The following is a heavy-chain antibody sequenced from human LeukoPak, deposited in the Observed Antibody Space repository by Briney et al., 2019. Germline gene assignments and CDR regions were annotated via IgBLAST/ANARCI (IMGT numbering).Heavy chain of an antibody. CDR1: GYTFTSYD. J-gene: IGHJ4*02. Sequence: ASVKVSCKASGYTFTSYDINWVRQATGQGLEWMGWMNPNSGNTGYAQKFQVRVTITRNTSISTAYMELSSLRSDDTAVYYCARGPFYYSSGYYFDYWGQGTLVTVSS. D-gene: IGHD3-22*01. CDR3: ARGPFYYSSGYYFDY. V-gene: IGHV1-8*03. CDR2: MNPNSGNT.